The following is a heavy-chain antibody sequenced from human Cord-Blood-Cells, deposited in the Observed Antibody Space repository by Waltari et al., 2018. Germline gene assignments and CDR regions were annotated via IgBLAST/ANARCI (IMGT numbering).Heavy chain of an antibody. CDR2: IKSKTDGGTT. D-gene: IGHD6-13*01. Sequence: EVQLVESGGGLVKPGGSLRLSCAASGFTFSNAWMSWVRQAPGKGLEWVGRIKSKTDGGTTDYAAPVKGRFTISRDDSKNTLYLQMNSLKTEDTAVYYCTTYSSSWQPIDYWGQGTLVTVSS. J-gene: IGHJ4*02. V-gene: IGHV3-15*01. CDR3: TTYSSSWQPIDY. CDR1: GFTFSNAW.